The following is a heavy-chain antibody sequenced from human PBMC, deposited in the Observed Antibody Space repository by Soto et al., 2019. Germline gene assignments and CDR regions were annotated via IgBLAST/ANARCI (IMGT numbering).Heavy chain of an antibody. J-gene: IGHJ6*02. V-gene: IGHV2-70*01. D-gene: IGHD5-18*01. CDR1: GFSLSTSGIR. CDR2: IDWDDDK. Sequence: GSGPTLVNPPQTLTLTCTFSGFSLSTSGIRVSWIRQPPGKALEWRALIDWDDDKYCCTSLRTRLTICKDTYKNQVVLTMTNMDPVDTAPYYGARIPSSHTAMADSYYYGMDVWGQGTTVTVSS. CDR3: ARIPSSHTAMADSYYYGMDV.